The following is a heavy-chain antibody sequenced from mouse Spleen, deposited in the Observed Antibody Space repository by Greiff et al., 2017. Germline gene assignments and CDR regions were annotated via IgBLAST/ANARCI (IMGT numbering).Heavy chain of an antibody. CDR1: GYTFTSYW. V-gene: IGHV1-74*01. CDR2: IHPSDSDT. Sequence: QVQLQQSAAELVKPGASVKVSCKASGYTFTSYWMHWVKQRPGQGLEWIGRIHPSDSDTNYNQKFKGKATLTVDKSSSTAYMQLSSLTSEDSAVYYCAMGDYDRFAYWGQGTLVTVSA. D-gene: IGHD2-4*01. J-gene: IGHJ3*01. CDR3: AMGDYDRFAY.